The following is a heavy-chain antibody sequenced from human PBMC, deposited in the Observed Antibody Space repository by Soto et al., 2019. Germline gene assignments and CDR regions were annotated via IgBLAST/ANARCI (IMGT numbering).Heavy chain of an antibody. J-gene: IGHJ5*02. CDR3: ARGLLLGVVPAARENWFDP. Sequence: SQTLSLTCAISGDSVSSNSAAWNWIRQSPSRGLEWLGRTYYRSKWYNDYAVSVKSRITINPDTSKNQFSLQLNSVTPEDTAVYYCARGLLLGVVPAARENWFDPWGQGTLVTVSS. D-gene: IGHD2-2*01. CDR1: GDSVSSNSAA. CDR2: TYYRSKWYN. V-gene: IGHV6-1*01.